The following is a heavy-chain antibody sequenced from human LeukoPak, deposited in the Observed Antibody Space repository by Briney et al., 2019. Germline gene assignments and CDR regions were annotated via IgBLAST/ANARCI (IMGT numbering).Heavy chain of an antibody. CDR3: ARVRSLRELWLRNWFDP. J-gene: IGHJ5*02. CDR1: GGTFSSYA. D-gene: IGHD5-18*01. CDR2: IIPIFGTA. V-gene: IGHV1-69*01. Sequence: SVKVSCKASGGTFSSYAISWVRQAPGQGLEWMGGIIPIFGTANYAQKFQGRVTITADESTSTAYMELSSLRSEDTAVYYCARVRSLRELWLRNWFDPWGQGTLVTVSS.